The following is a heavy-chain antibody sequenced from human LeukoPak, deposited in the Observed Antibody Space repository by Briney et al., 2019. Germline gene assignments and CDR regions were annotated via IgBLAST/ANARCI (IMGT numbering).Heavy chain of an antibody. CDR2: IIPILGIA. D-gene: IGHD3-10*01. J-gene: IGHJ4*02. Sequence: ASVKVSCKASGYTFTSYAISWVRQAPGQGLEWMGRIIPILGIANYAQKFQGRVTITADKSTSTAYMELSSLRSEDTAVYYCARADLGYGSGSYYPFDYWGQGTLVTVSS. V-gene: IGHV1-69*04. CDR1: GYTFTSYA. CDR3: ARADLGYGSGSYYPFDY.